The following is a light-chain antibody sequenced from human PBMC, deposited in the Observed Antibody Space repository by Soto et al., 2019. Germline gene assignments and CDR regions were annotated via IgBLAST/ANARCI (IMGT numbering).Light chain of an antibody. CDR3: QQSYSTPRT. CDR2: AAS. Sequence: DIQMTQSPSSLSASVGDRVTITCRASQSISSYLNWYQQKPGKAPKLLIYAASSLQSGVPSRLSGSGSGTDFTLTISRLQPEDFANYYCQQSYSTPRTVGKGTKVEIK. J-gene: IGKJ1*01. CDR1: QSISSY. V-gene: IGKV1-39*01.